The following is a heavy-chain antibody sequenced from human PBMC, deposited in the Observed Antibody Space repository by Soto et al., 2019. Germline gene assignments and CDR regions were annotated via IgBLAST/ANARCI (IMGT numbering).Heavy chain of an antibody. D-gene: IGHD6-13*01. J-gene: IGHJ5*02. V-gene: IGHV4-4*07. Sequence: PSETLSLTCTVSGGSVSSNYWSWIRQSAGEGLEWIGRTYTSGTTDYNPSLRGRVTISVDTSKNQFSLKMTSVTAAHTAGYYFARERAAPSWIDPWGQGILVTVSS. CDR1: GGSVSSNY. CDR3: ARERAAPSWIDP. CDR2: TYTSGTT.